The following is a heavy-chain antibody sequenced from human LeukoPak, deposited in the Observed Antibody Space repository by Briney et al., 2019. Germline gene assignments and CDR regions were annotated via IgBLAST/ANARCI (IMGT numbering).Heavy chain of an antibody. CDR2: INHSGST. CDR1: GGSFSGYY. CDR3: ARSNPSWGDRPRTMDV. V-gene: IGHV4-34*01. Sequence: ASETLSLTCAVYGGSFSGYYWSWIRQPPGKGLEWIGEINHSGSTNYNPSLKSRVTISVDTSKNQFSLKLSSVTAADTAVYYCARSNPSWGDRPRTMDVWGKGTTVTVSS. J-gene: IGHJ6*03. D-gene: IGHD3-16*01.